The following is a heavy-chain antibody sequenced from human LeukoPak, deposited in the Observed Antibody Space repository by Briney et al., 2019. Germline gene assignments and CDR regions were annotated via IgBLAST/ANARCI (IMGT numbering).Heavy chain of an antibody. D-gene: IGHD2-2*02. Sequence: SQTLSLTCTVSGGSISSGVYYWSWIRQHPGKGLEWIGYIYYSGSTYYNPSLKSRVTISVDTSKNQFSLKLSSVTAADTAVYYCARGHVVVPAAISRAGWFDPWGQGTLVTVSS. CDR3: ARGHVVVPAAISRAGWFDP. J-gene: IGHJ5*02. V-gene: IGHV4-31*03. CDR2: IYYSGST. CDR1: GGSISSGVYY.